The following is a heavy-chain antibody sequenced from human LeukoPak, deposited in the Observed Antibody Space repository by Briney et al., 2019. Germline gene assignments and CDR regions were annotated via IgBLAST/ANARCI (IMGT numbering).Heavy chain of an antibody. CDR2: ISWNSDNI. J-gene: IGHJ4*02. CDR3: AKGQVRGVIIAPLDY. V-gene: IGHV3-9*01. CDR1: GFTFDDYA. D-gene: IGHD3-10*01. Sequence: GGSLRLSCAASGFTFDDYAMHWVRHAPGKGLEWVSSISWNSDNIGYADSVKGRFTISRDNAKNSLYLQMNSLRVEDTALYYCAKGQVRGVIIAPLDYWGQGTLVTVSS.